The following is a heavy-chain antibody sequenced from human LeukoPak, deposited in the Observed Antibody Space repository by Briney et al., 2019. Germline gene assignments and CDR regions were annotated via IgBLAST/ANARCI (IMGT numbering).Heavy chain of an antibody. Sequence: SETLSLTCTVSGGSISSYYWSWIRQPAGKGLEWIGRIYTSGSTNYNPSLKSRVAISVDTAKNQFSLKLTSVTAADTALYYCARRPWVGAAGIWGQGTMVTVSS. CDR1: GGSISSYY. V-gene: IGHV4-4*07. CDR2: IYTSGST. J-gene: IGHJ3*02. CDR3: ARRPWVGAAGI. D-gene: IGHD1-26*01.